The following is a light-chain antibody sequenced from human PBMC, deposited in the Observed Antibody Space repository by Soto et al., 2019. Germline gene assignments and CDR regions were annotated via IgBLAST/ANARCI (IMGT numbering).Light chain of an antibody. CDR2: DAS. J-gene: IGKJ4*01. Sequence: EIVLTQSPATLSLSPGERATLSCRASQSVGTYLAWYQQKPGQAPRLLIFDASNRATGTPARFSGSGSGTDFTLTISSLEPEDFAVYYCQQRRDWLTFGGGTKVDIK. V-gene: IGKV3-11*01. CDR1: QSVGTY. CDR3: QQRRDWLT.